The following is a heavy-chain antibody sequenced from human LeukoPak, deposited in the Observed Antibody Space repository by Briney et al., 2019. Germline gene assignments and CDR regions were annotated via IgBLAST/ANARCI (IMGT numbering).Heavy chain of an antibody. CDR3: ARHASITGDSSGYYYPFDY. CDR2: IYYSGST. CDR1: GGSISSSSYY. D-gene: IGHD3-22*01. J-gene: IGHJ4*02. V-gene: IGHV4-39*01. Sequence: PSETLSLTCTVSGGSISSSSYYWGWIRQPQGKGLEWVGSIYYSGSTYYNPSLKSRVTISVDTSKNQFSLKLSSVTAADTAVYYCARHASITGDSSGYYYPFDYWGQGTLVTVSS.